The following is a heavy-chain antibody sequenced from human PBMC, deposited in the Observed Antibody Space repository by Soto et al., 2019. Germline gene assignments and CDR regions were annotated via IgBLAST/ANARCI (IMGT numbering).Heavy chain of an antibody. J-gene: IGHJ4*02. D-gene: IGHD3-10*01. V-gene: IGHV4-59*01. Sequence: SETLSLTCTVSGGSISSYYWSWILQPPGKGLEWIGYIYYSGSTNYNPSLKSRVTISVDTSKNQFSLKLSSVTAADTAVEYCARGVGVGEVNRGQGTLVIVAS. CDR2: IYYSGST. CDR1: GGSISSYY. CDR3: ARGVGVGEVN.